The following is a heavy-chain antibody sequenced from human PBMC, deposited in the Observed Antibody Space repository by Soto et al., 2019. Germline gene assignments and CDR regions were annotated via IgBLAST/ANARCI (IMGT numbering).Heavy chain of an antibody. CDR1: GGSISSYY. V-gene: IGHV4-59*01. D-gene: IGHD7-27*01. J-gene: IGHJ4*02. Sequence: QVQLQESGPGLVKPSETLSLTCTVSGGSISSYYWCWIRQPPGKGLEWIGYIYYSGSTNYNPSLKSRVTISVDTSKIHFSLKVSSVTAADTAVYYCARRWGTSFDFWGQGTLVTVSS. CDR3: ARRWGTSFDF. CDR2: IYYSGST.